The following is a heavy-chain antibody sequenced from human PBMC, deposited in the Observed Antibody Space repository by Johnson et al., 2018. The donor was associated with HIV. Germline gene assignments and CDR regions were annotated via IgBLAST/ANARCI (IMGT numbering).Heavy chain of an antibody. Sequence: QVQLVESGGAVVRPGGSLRLSCAASGFNFDDHGMSWVRQAPGKGLEWVAFIRYDGSNKYYADSVKGRFSLSRDISKNMLYLQMHSLRPEDTADYYCVRDQGSGWPTNAFDIWGRGTRVTVSS. CDR2: IRYDGSNK. J-gene: IGHJ3*02. D-gene: IGHD6-19*01. CDR3: VRDQGSGWPTNAFDI. V-gene: IGHV3-30*02. CDR1: GFNFDDHG.